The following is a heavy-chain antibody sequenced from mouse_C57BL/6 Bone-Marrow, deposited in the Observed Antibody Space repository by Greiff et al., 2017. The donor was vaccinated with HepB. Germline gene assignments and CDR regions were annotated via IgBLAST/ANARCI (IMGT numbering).Heavy chain of an antibody. Sequence: EVQLVESGGDLVKPGGSLKLSCAASGFTFSSYGMSWVRQTPDKRLEWVATISSGGSYTYYPDSVKGRFTISRDNAKNTLYLQMSSLKSEDTAMYYCARGPYFDVWGTGTTVTVSS. CDR1: GFTFSSYG. J-gene: IGHJ1*03. CDR3: ARGPYFDV. CDR2: ISSGGSYT. V-gene: IGHV5-6*01.